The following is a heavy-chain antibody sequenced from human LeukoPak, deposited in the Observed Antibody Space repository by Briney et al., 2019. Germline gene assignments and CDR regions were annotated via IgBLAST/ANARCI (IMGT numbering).Heavy chain of an antibody. J-gene: IGHJ4*02. Sequence: GGSPRLSCAASGFTFSSYSMNWVRQAPGKGLEWVSSISSSSSYIYYADSVKGRFTISRDNAKNSLYLQMNSLRAEDTAVYYCARDSAVVTPGDYWGQGTLVTVSS. D-gene: IGHD4-23*01. V-gene: IGHV3-21*01. CDR3: ARDSAVVTPGDY. CDR1: GFTFSSYS. CDR2: ISSSSSYI.